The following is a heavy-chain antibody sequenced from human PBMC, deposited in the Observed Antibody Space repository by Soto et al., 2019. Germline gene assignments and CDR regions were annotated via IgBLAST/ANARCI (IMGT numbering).Heavy chain of an antibody. CDR1: GGTFSSYA. V-gene: IGHV1-69*06. Sequence: QVQLVQSGAEVKKPGSSVKVSCKASGGTFSSYAISWVRQAPGQGLEWMGGIIPIFETANYAQKFQDRVTITADKSTRTAYMELSSLRSEDTAVYYCARQYYGSGYYYGMGVWGQGTTVTVSS. D-gene: IGHD3-10*01. CDR3: ARQYYGSGYYYGMGV. J-gene: IGHJ6*02. CDR2: IIPIFETA.